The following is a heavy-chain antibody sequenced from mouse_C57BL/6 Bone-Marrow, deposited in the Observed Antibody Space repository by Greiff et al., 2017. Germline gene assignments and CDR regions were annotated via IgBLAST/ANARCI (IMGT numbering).Heavy chain of an antibody. Sequence: QVQLKQSGAELARPGASVKLSCKASGYTFTSYGISWVKQRTGQGLEWIGEIYPRSGNTYYNEKFKGTATLTADNSTSTAYMELRSLTSEDSAVYFCVEDYDPFAYWGQGTLVTVSA. CDR2: IYPRSGNT. D-gene: IGHD2-4*01. J-gene: IGHJ3*01. V-gene: IGHV1-81*01. CDR3: VEDYDPFAY. CDR1: GYTFTSYG.